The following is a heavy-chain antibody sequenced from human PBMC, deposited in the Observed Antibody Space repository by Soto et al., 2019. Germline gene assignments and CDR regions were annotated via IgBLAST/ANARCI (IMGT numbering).Heavy chain of an antibody. CDR3: ARVAPAMVRAKGWFDP. CDR1: GGSFSGYY. J-gene: IGHJ5*02. V-gene: IGHV4-34*01. D-gene: IGHD3-10*01. Sequence: QVQLQQWGAGLLKPSETLSLTCAVYGGSFSGYYWSWIRQPPGKGLEWIGEINHSGSTNYNPSLKGRVTISVDTSKNQFSLKRSSVTAADTAVYYCARVAPAMVRAKGWFDPWGQGTLVTVSS. CDR2: INHSGST.